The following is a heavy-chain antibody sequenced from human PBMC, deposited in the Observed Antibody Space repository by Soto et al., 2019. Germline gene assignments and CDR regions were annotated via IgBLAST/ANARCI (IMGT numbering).Heavy chain of an antibody. Sequence: SGPTLVNPTQTLTLTCTFSGFSLSTIGVGVGWIRQPPGKALEWLALIYWNDDKRYSPSLKSRLTITKDTSKNQVVLTMTNMDPVDTATYYCAHRPRVHYYFDYWGQGTLVTVSS. D-gene: IGHD3-3*02. V-gene: IGHV2-5*01. CDR1: GFSLSTIGVG. CDR2: IYWNDDK. CDR3: AHRPRVHYYFDY. J-gene: IGHJ4*02.